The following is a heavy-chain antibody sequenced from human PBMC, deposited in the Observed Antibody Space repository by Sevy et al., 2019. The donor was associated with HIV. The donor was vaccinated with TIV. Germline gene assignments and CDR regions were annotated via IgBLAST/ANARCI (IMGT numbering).Heavy chain of an antibody. CDR2: TSASGGST. V-gene: IGHV3-23*01. Sequence: GGSLRLSCVVSGFTFSSYAMSWVRQAPGKGLEWVSGTSASGGSTYYADSVKGRFAISRDNSKNTLYLQMNSLRAEDTAVYYCAKDRVWELGDAFDIWGHGTMVTVSS. J-gene: IGHJ3*02. CDR1: GFTFSSYA. D-gene: IGHD1-26*01. CDR3: AKDRVWELGDAFDI.